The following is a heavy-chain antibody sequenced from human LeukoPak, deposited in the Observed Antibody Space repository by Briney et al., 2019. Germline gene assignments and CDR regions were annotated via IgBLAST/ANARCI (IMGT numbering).Heavy chain of an antibody. CDR2: ITVSAGST. Sequence: GGSLRLSCAASGFTFSSYAMSWVRQAPGKGLEWVSSITVSAGSTYYADSVEGRFTISRDNSKNTLYLQTNTLRAEDTAVYYCAKVEWELEGDAFDIWGQGTMVTVSS. V-gene: IGHV3-23*01. J-gene: IGHJ3*02. D-gene: IGHD1-26*01. CDR1: GFTFSSYA. CDR3: AKVEWELEGDAFDI.